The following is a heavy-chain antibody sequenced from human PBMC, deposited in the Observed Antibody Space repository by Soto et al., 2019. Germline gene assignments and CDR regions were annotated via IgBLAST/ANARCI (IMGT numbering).Heavy chain of an antibody. D-gene: IGHD2-21*02. CDR2: ISAYNGNT. CDR1: GYTFTSYG. Sequence: ASVRVSCKASGYTFTSYGISWVRQAPGQGLEWMGWISAYNGNTNYAQKLQGRVTMTADTSTSTAYMELRSLRSDDTAVYYCASSLRREHIVVVTASYYYGMDVWGQGTTVTVSS. CDR3: ASSLRREHIVVVTASYYYGMDV. J-gene: IGHJ6*02. V-gene: IGHV1-18*01.